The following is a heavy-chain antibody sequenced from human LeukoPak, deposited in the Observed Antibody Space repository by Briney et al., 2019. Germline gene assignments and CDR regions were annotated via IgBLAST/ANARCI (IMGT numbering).Heavy chain of an antibody. V-gene: IGHV3-48*01. CDR1: GFTFSTYS. CDR3: AKGDYFDY. CDR2: ISGGSTI. J-gene: IGHJ4*02. Sequence: GGSLRLSCAASGFTFSTYSMNWVRQAPGKGLEWISYISGGSTIYYADSVKGRFTISRDNSKNTLYLQMNSLRAEDTAVYYCAKGDYFDYWGQGTLVTVSS.